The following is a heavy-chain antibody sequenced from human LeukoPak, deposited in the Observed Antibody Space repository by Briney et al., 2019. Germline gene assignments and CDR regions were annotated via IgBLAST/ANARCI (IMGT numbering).Heavy chain of an antibody. Sequence: ASVKVSCKASGYTFTSYGISWVRQAPGQGLEWMGWISAYNGNTNYAQKLQGRVAMTTDTSTSTAYMELRSLRLDDTAVYYCARAPHYDFWSGYHYYFDYWGQGTLVTVSS. V-gene: IGHV1-18*01. CDR3: ARAPHYDFWSGYHYYFDY. CDR1: GYTFTSYG. J-gene: IGHJ4*02. CDR2: ISAYNGNT. D-gene: IGHD3-3*01.